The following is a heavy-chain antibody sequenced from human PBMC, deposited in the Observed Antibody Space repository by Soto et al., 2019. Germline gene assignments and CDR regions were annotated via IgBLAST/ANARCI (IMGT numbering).Heavy chain of an antibody. V-gene: IGHV3-30-3*01. CDR3: ARDRYASGSGRYLDDY. CDR2: ISYDGSNK. CDR1: GFTFSSYA. J-gene: IGHJ4*02. D-gene: IGHD3-10*01. Sequence: GGSLRLSCAASGFTFSSYAMHWVRQAPGKGLEWVAVISYDGSNKYYADSVKGRFTISRDNSKNTLYLQMNSLRAEDTAVYYCARDRYASGSGRYLDDYWGQGTLVTVSS.